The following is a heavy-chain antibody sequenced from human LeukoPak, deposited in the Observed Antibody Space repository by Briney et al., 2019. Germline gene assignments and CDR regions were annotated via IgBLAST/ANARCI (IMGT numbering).Heavy chain of an antibody. CDR1: GFTFSNAW. Sequence: PGGSLRLSCAASGFTFSNAWMSWVRQAPGKGLEWVGRIKSKTDGGTTDYAAPVKGRFTISRDDSKNTLYLQMDSLRTEDTAVYYCAKDFVPRGGSYFPGFDYWGQGTLVIVSS. CDR2: IKSKTDGGTT. J-gene: IGHJ4*02. CDR3: AKDFVPRGGSYFPGFDY. D-gene: IGHD1-26*01. V-gene: IGHV3-15*01.